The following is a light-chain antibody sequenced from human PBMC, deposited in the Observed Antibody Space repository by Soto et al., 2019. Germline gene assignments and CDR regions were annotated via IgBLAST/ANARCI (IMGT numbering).Light chain of an antibody. J-gene: IGKJ3*01. V-gene: IGKV3-11*01. CDR1: QSVSSY. CDR3: QQRSNWPRFT. Sequence: EIVLTQSPATLSLSPGERATLSCRASQSVSSYLAWYQQKPGQAPRLLIYDASNRATVIPARFSGSGSGTDFTLTIRSLEPEDFAVYYCQQRSNWPRFTFGPGTKVDIK. CDR2: DAS.